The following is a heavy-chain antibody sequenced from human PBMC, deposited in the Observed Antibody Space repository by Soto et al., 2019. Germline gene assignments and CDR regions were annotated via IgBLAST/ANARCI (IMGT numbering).Heavy chain of an antibody. CDR2: INAGNGNT. CDR3: ARESGAQRWLQSPFDY. J-gene: IGHJ4*02. CDR1: GYTFTSYA. D-gene: IGHD5-12*01. V-gene: IGHV1-3*01. Sequence: QVQLVQSGAEVKKPGASVKVSCKASGYTFTSYAMHWVRQAPGQRLEWMGWINAGNGNTKYSQKFQGRVTITRDTSASTAYMELSSLRSEDTAVYYCARESGAQRWLQSPFDYWGQGTLVTVSS.